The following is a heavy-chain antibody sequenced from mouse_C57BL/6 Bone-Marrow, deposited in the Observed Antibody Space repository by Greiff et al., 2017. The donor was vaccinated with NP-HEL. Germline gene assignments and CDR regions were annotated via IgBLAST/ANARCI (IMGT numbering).Heavy chain of an antibody. D-gene: IGHD1-2*01. V-gene: IGHV1-64*01. CDR2: IHPNSGST. CDR1: GYTFTSYW. CDR3: ARRPPLLRDWFAY. Sequence: VQLQQPGAELVKPGASVKLSCKASGYTFTSYWMHWVKQRPGQGLEWIGMIHPNSGSTNYNEKFKSKATLTVDKSSSTAYMQLSSLTSEDSAVYYCARRPPLLRDWFAYWGQGTLVTVSA. J-gene: IGHJ3*01.